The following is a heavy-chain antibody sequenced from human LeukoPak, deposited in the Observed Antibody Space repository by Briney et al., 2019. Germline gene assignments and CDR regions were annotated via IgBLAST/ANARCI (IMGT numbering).Heavy chain of an antibody. CDR1: GGSFSAYY. Sequence: PSETLSLTCAVYGGSFSAYYWSWIRQPPGKGLEWIGQINHSGTTNYSPSLSIRVTISVDTSRNQFFLRLSSVTAADTAVYYCASNTGRDSGWYGDFDYWGQGTLVTVSS. J-gene: IGHJ4*02. V-gene: IGHV4-34*01. D-gene: IGHD6-19*01. CDR3: ASNTGRDSGWYGDFDY. CDR2: INHSGTT.